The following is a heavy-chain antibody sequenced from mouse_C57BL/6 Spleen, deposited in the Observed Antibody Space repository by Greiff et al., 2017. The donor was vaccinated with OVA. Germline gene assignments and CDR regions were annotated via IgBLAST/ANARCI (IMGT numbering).Heavy chain of an antibody. V-gene: IGHV1-50*01. CDR1: GYTFTSYW. CDR3: ARGGFITTAIDY. D-gene: IGHD1-1*01. CDR2: IDPSDSYT. Sequence: VKLQQPGAELVKPGASVKLSCKASGYTFTSYWMQWVKQRPGQGLEWIGEIDPSDSYTNYNQKFKGKATLTVDTSSSTAYMQLSSLTSEDSAVYYCARGGFITTAIDYWGQGTTLTVSS. J-gene: IGHJ2*01.